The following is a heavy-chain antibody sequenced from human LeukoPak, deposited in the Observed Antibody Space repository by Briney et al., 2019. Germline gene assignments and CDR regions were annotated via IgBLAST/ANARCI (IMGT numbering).Heavy chain of an antibody. CDR3: SKERPEEYYASGSYFDY. J-gene: IGHJ4*02. V-gene: IGHV3-30*04. Sequence: GGSLRLSCAASGLTFRSFVMLWVRQAPGKGLEWVAAISYEDGSNKYYADSVKGRFTISRDNSKYTVYLEMNSLRVEDTAMYYCSKERPEEYYASGSYFDYWGQGTLVTVPS. CDR1: GLTFRSFV. D-gene: IGHD3-10*01. CDR2: ISYEDGSNK.